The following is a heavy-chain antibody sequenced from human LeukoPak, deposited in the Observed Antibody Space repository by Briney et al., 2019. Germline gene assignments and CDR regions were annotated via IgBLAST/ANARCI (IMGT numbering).Heavy chain of an antibody. D-gene: IGHD6-13*01. CDR2: ISGSGGST. CDR1: GFTFSSYA. CDR3: AKDQGYSSSWFDY. Sequence: PGGSLRLSCAASGFTFSSYAMSWVRQAPGKGLEWVSAISGSGGSTYYADSVKGRFTISRDNSKNTLYLQMNSQRAEDTAVYYCAKDQGYSSSWFDYWGQGTLVTVSS. J-gene: IGHJ4*02. V-gene: IGHV3-23*01.